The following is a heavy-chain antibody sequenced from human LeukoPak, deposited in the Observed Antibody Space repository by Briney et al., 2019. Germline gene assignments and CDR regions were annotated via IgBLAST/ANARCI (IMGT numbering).Heavy chain of an antibody. V-gene: IGHV3-23*01. CDR1: GFTFSSYS. D-gene: IGHD2-15*01. CDR2: ISGSGGST. CDR3: AKTVVVVAAMAYFDY. Sequence: GGSLRLSCAASGFTFSSYSMNWVRQAPGKGLEWVSAISGSGGSTYYADSVKGRFTISRDNSKNTLYLQMNSLRAEDTAVYYCAKTVVVVAAMAYFDYWGQGTLVTVSS. J-gene: IGHJ4*02.